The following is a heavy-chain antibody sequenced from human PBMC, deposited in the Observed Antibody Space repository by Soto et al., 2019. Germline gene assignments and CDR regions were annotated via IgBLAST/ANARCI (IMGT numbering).Heavy chain of an antibody. CDR3: AKTSAAKYGSDFAYNCFVT. J-gene: IGHJ5*02. V-gene: IGHV1-18*01. Sequence: QVQLVQSGAEVKKPGASVKVSCKASGYTFTSYGISWVRQAPGQGLEWMGWISAYNGNTNYAQNLQGRVTMTTNTAATTANMEPARLESAATSLYSSAKTSAAKYGSDFAYNCFVTWGEGIIVTFS. CDR2: ISAYNGNT. D-gene: IGHD3-10*01. CDR1: GYTFTSYG.